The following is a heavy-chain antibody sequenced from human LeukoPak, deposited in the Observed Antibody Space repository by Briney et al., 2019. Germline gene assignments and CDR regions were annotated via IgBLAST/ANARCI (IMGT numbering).Heavy chain of an antibody. CDR2: TNHSGST. CDR1: GGSFSGYY. Sequence: PSETLSLTCAVYGGSFSGYYWSWIRQPPGKGLEWIGETNHSGSTNYNPSLKSRVTISVDTSKNQFSLKLSSVTAADTAVYYCARGGHGGLLGYWGQGTLVTVSS. D-gene: IGHD4-23*01. V-gene: IGHV4-34*01. CDR3: ARGGHGGLLGY. J-gene: IGHJ4*02.